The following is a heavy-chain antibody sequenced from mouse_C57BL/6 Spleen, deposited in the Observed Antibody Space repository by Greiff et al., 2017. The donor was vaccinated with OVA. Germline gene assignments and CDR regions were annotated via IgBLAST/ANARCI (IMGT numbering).Heavy chain of an antibody. V-gene: IGHV3-6*01. Sequence: EVQLVESGPGLVKPSQSLSLTCSVTGYSITSGYYWNWIRQFPGNKLEWMGYISYDGSNNYNPSLKNRISITRDTSKNQFFLKLNSVTTEDTATYYCARIHGSSFYYAMDYWGQGTSVTVSS. CDR2: ISYDGSN. J-gene: IGHJ4*01. CDR3: ARIHGSSFYYAMDY. CDR1: GYSITSGYY. D-gene: IGHD1-1*01.